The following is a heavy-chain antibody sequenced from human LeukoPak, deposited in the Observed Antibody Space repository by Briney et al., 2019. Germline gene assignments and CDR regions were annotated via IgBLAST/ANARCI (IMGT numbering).Heavy chain of an antibody. CDR1: GITVSSNY. CDR3: AKDRRGTVTTTLGY. CDR2: IYSGGST. Sequence: PGGSLRLSCAGSGITVSSNYMSWVRQAPGKGLEWVSVIYSGGSTDYADSVKGRFTISRDNSKNTMYLQMNSLRAEDTAVYYCAKDRRGTVTTTLGYWGQGTLVTVSS. J-gene: IGHJ4*02. V-gene: IGHV3-53*01. D-gene: IGHD4-17*01.